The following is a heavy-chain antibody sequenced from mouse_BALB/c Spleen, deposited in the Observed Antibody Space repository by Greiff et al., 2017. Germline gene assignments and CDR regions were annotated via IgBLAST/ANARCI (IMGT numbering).Heavy chain of an antibody. D-gene: IGHD2-14*01. CDR3: ARSGEYDWCAY. CDR1: GFTFSSFG. Sequence: DVMLVESGGGLVQPGGSRKLSCAASGFTFSSFGMHWVRQAPEKGLEWVAYISSGSSTIYYADTVKGRFTISRDNPKNTLFLQMTSLRSEDTAMYDCARSGEYDWCAYWGQGTLVTVSA. V-gene: IGHV5-17*02. J-gene: IGHJ3*01. CDR2: ISSGSSTI.